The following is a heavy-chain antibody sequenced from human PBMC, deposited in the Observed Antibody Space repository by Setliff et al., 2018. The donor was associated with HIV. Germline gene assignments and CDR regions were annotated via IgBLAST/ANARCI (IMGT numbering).Heavy chain of an antibody. CDR3: ARQTAAGTSATFDS. J-gene: IGHJ4*02. V-gene: IGHV4-4*07. Sequence: SETLSLTCTVSGGSISGDFWTWIRQPAGEGLEWIGRTHASGTTQCEPSLKNRCSMSIDTSKNQFSLKLSSVTAADTAVYYCARQTAAGTSATFDSWGQGSLVTVS. D-gene: IGHD2-21*02. CDR1: GGSISGDF. CDR2: THASGTT.